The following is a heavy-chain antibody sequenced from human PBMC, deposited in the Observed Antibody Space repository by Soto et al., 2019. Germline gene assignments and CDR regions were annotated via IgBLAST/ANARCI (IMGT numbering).Heavy chain of an antibody. CDR1: GYTFTGYY. CDR3: ARDLGVSFGGMDV. Sequence: GASVKVSCKASGYTFTGYYMHWVRQAPGQGLEWMGWINPNSGGTNYAQKFQGWVTMTRDTSISTAYMELSRLRSDDTAVYYCARDLGVSFGGMDVWGQGTTVTVSS. V-gene: IGHV1-2*04. D-gene: IGHD3-16*01. J-gene: IGHJ6*02. CDR2: INPNSGGT.